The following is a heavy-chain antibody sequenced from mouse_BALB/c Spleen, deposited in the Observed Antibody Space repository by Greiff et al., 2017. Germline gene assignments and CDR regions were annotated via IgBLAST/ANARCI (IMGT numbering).Heavy chain of an antibody. CDR2: IDPYNGGT. V-gene: IGHV1S135*01. CDR1: GYSFTDYN. J-gene: IGHJ4*01. D-gene: IGHD2-4*01. CDR3: ARSDYDYDVRAMDY. Sequence: EVQGVESGPELVKPGASVKVSCKASGYSFTDYNMYWVKQSHGKSLEWIGYIDPYNGGTSYNQKFKGKATLTVDKSSSTAFMHLNSLTSEDSAVYYCARSDYDYDVRAMDYWGQGTSVTVSS.